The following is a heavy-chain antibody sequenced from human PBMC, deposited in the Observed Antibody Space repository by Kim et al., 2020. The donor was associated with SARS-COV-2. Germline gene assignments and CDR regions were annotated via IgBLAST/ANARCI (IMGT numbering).Heavy chain of an antibody. Sequence: GGSLRLSCAASGFTFSSYGMHWVRQAPGKGLEWVAVIWYDGSNKYYADSVKGRFTISRDNSKNTLYLQMNSLRAEDTAVYYCARDEGLYYDSSGSIDYWGQGTLVTVSS. J-gene: IGHJ4*02. D-gene: IGHD3-22*01. V-gene: IGHV3-33*01. CDR1: GFTFSSYG. CDR3: ARDEGLYYDSSGSIDY. CDR2: IWYDGSNK.